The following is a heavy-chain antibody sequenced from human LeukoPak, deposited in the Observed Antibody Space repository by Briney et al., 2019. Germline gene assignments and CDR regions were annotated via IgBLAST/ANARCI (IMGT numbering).Heavy chain of an antibody. CDR2: IIGSGADT. CDR3: ATEPYIVLMVYALDY. D-gene: IGHD2-8*01. J-gene: IGHJ4*02. CDR1: GFTFTDHP. Sequence: GGSLRLSCVASGFTFTDHPMNWVRQAPGKGLEWVSAIIGSGADTYYADSVKGRFTISRDNSQNTLYLQMNSLRAEDTAVYYCATEPYIVLMVYALDYWGQGTLVTVSS. V-gene: IGHV3-23*01.